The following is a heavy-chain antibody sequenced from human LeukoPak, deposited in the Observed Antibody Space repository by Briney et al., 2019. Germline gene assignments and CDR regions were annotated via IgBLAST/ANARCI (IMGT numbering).Heavy chain of an antibody. J-gene: IGHJ3*02. CDR2: MNPNNGNT. D-gene: IGHD6-19*01. V-gene: IGHV1-8*01. CDR3: ARINGYSSGWYGGENDAFDI. Sequence: ASVKVSCKASGYTFTSYDINWVRQATGQGLEWMGWMNPNNGNTGYAQKFQGRVAMTRNSSISTAYMELSSLRSEDTAVYYCARINGYSSGWYGGENDAFDIWGQGTMVTVSS. CDR1: GYTFTSYD.